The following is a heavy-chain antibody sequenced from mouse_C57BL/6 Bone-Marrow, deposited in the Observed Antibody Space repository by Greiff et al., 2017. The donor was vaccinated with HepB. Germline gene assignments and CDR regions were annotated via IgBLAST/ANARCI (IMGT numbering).Heavy chain of an antibody. J-gene: IGHJ3*01. V-gene: IGHV3-6*01. D-gene: IGHD2-5*01. CDR2: ISYDGSN. CDR3: AGYSTQFAY. CDR1: GYSITSGYY. Sequence: VQLQQSGPGLVKPSQSLSLTCSVTGYSITSGYYWNWIRQFPGNKLEWMGYISYDGSNNYNPSLKNRISITRDTSKNQFFLKLNSVTTEDTATYYCAGYSTQFAYWGQGTLVTVSA.